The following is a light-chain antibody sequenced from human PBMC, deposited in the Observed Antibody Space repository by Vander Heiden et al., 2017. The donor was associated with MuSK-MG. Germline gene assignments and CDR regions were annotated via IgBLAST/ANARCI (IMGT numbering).Light chain of an antibody. CDR3: QQSDSTPGYT. Sequence: IQMTQSPSSLSASVGDRVTITCRASQSISNYLNWYQQKPGKAPNLLIYAAFSLQRGVPSRFSGSGSGTDFTLTINSLQPEDFATYYCQQSDSTPGYTFGQGTKLEIK. V-gene: IGKV1-39*01. CDR2: AAF. CDR1: QSISNY. J-gene: IGKJ2*01.